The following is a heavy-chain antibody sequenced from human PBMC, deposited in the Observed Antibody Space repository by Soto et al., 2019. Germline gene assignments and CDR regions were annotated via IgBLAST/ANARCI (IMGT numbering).Heavy chain of an antibody. CDR1: GDSISDTIYY. CDR2: IHYSGTT. Sequence: PSEILSLTCRVSGDSISDTIYYWGWVRQSPGKGLEWIGSIHYSGTTQFHPSLKTRVTISVDKSKNEFYRRLSSVTAAHTAIYFCARHVNPVADAKACWCQGIPIT. CDR3: ARHVNPVADAKAC. D-gene: IGHD6-19*01. V-gene: IGHV4-39*01. J-gene: IGHJ4*02.